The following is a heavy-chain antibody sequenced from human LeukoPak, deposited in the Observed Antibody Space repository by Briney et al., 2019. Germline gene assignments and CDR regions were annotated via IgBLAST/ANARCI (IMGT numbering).Heavy chain of an antibody. CDR2: IWYDGSNK. V-gene: IGHV3-33*01. J-gene: IGHJ4*02. CDR3: ARAGEVAGYFDY. D-gene: IGHD6-19*01. CDR1: GFTFSSYG. Sequence: GGSLRLSCAASGFTFSSYGMHWVRQAPGKGLEWVAVIWYDGSNKYYADSVKSRFTISRDNSKNTLYLQMNSLRAEDTAVYYCARAGEVAGYFDYWGQGTLVTVSS.